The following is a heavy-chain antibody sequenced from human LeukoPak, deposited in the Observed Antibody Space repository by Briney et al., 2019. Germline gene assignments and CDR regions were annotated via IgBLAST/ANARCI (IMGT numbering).Heavy chain of an antibody. CDR1: GGTFTNYA. CDR3: ARVPFVVMGDTGNWFDP. Sequence: ASVKVSCKASGGTFTNYAMNWVRQAPGQGLEWMGWINTNTGNPTYAQGFTGRFVFSLDASVSTAYLQIRRLKAEDTAVYYCARVPFVVMGDTGNWFDPWGQGTLVTVSS. V-gene: IGHV7-4-1*01. D-gene: IGHD2-8*01. J-gene: IGHJ5*02. CDR2: INTNTGNP.